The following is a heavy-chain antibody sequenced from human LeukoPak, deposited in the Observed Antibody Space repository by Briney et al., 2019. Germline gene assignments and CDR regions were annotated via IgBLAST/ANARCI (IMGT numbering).Heavy chain of an antibody. CDR1: GFTFSSYS. J-gene: IGHJ2*01. CDR3: ARAAYSSTWYSRYFDL. CDR2: ISSSSSTI. V-gene: IGHV3-48*04. D-gene: IGHD6-13*01. Sequence: GGSLRLSCAASGFTFSSYSMNWVRQAPGKGLEWVSYISSSSSTIYYPGSVKGRFTISRENAKNSLYLQMNSLRAGDTAVYYCARAAYSSTWYSRYFDLWGRGTLVTVSS.